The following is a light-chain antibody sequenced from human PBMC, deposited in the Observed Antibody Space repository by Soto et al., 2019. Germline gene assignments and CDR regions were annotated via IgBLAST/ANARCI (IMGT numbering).Light chain of an antibody. CDR2: GNS. Sequence: QAVVTQPPSVSGAPGQRVTISCTGSSSNIGAGYDVHWYQQLPGTAPKLLIYGNSNRPSGVPDRFSGSKSGTSASLAITGLQAEDEADYYCLSYDSSLSGWVFGTGTKVTVL. J-gene: IGLJ1*01. CDR1: SSNIGAGYD. V-gene: IGLV1-40*01. CDR3: LSYDSSLSGWV.